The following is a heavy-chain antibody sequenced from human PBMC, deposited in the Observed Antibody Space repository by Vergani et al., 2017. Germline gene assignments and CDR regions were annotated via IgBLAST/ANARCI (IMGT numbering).Heavy chain of an antibody. D-gene: IGHD1-1*01. CDR3: AHRLGTTGTTSGNWFDP. V-gene: IGHV2-5*01. Sequence: QITLKESGPTLVKPTQTLTLTCTFSGFSLSTSGVGVGWIRQPPGKALEWLALIYWNDDKRYSPSLKSRLTITKDTTKNQVVLTMTNMDPVDTATYYCAHRLGTTGTTSGNWFDPWGQGTLVTVSS. J-gene: IGHJ5*02. CDR1: GFSLSTSGVG. CDR2: IYWNDDK.